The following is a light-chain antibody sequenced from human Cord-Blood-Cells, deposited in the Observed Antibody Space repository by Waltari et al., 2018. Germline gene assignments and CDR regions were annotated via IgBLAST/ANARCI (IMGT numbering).Light chain of an antibody. V-gene: IGKV1-5*01. CDR3: QQYNSYST. J-gene: IGKJ4*01. Sequence: DIQMTQSPSTLSASVGDRVTITCRASQSISSWLAWYQQKPGKAPKLLIYDASSLESGVPARFRGRGSGTEFTLTISSLQPDDFATYYCQQYNSYSTFGGGTKVEIK. CDR1: QSISSW. CDR2: DAS.